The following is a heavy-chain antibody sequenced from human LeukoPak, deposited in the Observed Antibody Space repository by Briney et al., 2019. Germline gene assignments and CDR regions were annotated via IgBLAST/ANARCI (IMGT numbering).Heavy chain of an antibody. CDR1: GGSISSSSYY. Sequence: SETLSLTCTVSGGSISSSSYYWGWIRQPPGKGLEWIGSIYYSGSTYYNPSLKSRVTISVDTSKNQFSLKLSSVTAADTAVYYCARGFVRRYFDWLPKRGAFDIWGQGTMVTVSS. CDR2: IYYSGST. D-gene: IGHD3-9*01. J-gene: IGHJ3*02. V-gene: IGHV4-39*07. CDR3: ARGFVRRYFDWLPKRGAFDI.